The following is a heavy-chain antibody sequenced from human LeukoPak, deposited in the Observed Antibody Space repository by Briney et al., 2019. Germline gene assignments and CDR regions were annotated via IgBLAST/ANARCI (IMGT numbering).Heavy chain of an antibody. D-gene: IGHD3-3*01. V-gene: IGHV4-34*01. CDR1: GGSFSGYY. CDR3: ARGPTYCDFWSGYYP. Sequence: SETLSLTCAVYGGSFSGYYWSWIRQPPGKGLEWIGEINHSGSTNYNPSLKSRVTISVDTSKNQFSLKLSSVTAADTAVYYCARGPTYCDFWSGYYPWGQGTLVTVSS. J-gene: IGHJ4*02. CDR2: INHSGST.